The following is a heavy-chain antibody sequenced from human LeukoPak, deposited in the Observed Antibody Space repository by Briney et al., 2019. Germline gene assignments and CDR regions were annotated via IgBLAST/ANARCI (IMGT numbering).Heavy chain of an antibody. CDR1: GDSISSSSYS. Sequence: SETLSLTCTVSGDSISSSSYSWGWFRQPPGKGLEWIGIIYYSGSTYYNPSLKSRVTISVDTSKNQFSLRLSSVTAADTAVYYCAESRRRIETFDYWGQGTLVTVSS. CDR3: AESRRRIETFDY. V-gene: IGHV4-39*01. CDR2: IYYSGST. D-gene: IGHD5-24*01. J-gene: IGHJ4*02.